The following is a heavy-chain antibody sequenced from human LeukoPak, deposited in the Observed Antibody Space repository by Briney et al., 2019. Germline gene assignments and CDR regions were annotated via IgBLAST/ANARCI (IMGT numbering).Heavy chain of an antibody. CDR3: ARANPYYYYMDV. J-gene: IGHJ6*03. V-gene: IGHV1-24*01. CDR2: FDPEDGET. CDR1: GYTLTELS. Sequence: ASVKVSCKVSGYTLTELSMHWVRQAPGKGLEWMGGFDPEDGETIYAQKFQGRVTITADESTSTAYMELSSLRSEDTAVYYCARANPYYYYMDVWGKGTTVTVSS.